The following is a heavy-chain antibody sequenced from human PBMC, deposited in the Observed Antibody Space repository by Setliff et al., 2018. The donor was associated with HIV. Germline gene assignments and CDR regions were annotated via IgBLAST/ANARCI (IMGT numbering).Heavy chain of an antibody. D-gene: IGHD3-10*01. CDR2: ISGSGTRT. V-gene: IGHV3-48*03. Sequence: PGGSLRLSCEASGFAFGSYEMNWVRQAPGKGLEWVAYISGSGTRTFYLDSVKGRFSISRDDARNSLYLQMNNLRAEDTAVYYCARDSVRGASWYPGGFDVWGQGAMVTVSS. CDR1: GFAFGSYE. J-gene: IGHJ3*01. CDR3: ARDSVRGASWYPGGFDV.